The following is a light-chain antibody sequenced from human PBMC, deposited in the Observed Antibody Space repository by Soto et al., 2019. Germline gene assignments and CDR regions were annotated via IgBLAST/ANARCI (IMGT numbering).Light chain of an antibody. CDR2: AAS. CDR1: QGISSY. Sequence: AIRMTQSPSSLSASTGDRVTITCRASQGISSYLAWYQQKPGKAPKLLIYAASTLQSGVPSRCSGSGSGTDLTLTISCLQSEDFATYYCQQYYSYTPEFTFGPGTKVDIK. V-gene: IGKV1-8*01. J-gene: IGKJ3*01. CDR3: QQYYSYTPEFT.